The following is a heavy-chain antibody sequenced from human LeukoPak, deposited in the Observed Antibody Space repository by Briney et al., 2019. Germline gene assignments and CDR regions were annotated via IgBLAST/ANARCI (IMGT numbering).Heavy chain of an antibody. D-gene: IGHD3-22*01. Sequence: SVKVSCKASGGTFSSYAISWVRQAPGQGLEWMGGIIPIFGTANYAQKFQGRVTITTDESTSTAYMELSSLRSEDTAVYYCAREAYYDSSSSYYFDYWGQGTLVTVSS. CDR2: IIPIFGTA. V-gene: IGHV1-69*05. CDR3: AREAYYDSSSSYYFDY. CDR1: GGTFSSYA. J-gene: IGHJ4*02.